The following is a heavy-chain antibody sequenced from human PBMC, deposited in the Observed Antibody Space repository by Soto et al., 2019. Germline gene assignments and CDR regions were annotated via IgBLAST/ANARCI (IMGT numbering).Heavy chain of an antibody. CDR3: AREGYYGSGSYYKRGFNWFDP. Sequence: SETLSLTCTVSGGSISSYYWSWIRQPPGKGLEWIGYIYYSGSTNYNPSLKSRVTISVDTSKNQFSLKLSSVTAADTAVYYCAREGYYGSGSYYKRGFNWFDPWGQGTLVTVSS. V-gene: IGHV4-59*01. D-gene: IGHD3-10*01. CDR2: IYYSGST. J-gene: IGHJ5*02. CDR1: GGSISSYY.